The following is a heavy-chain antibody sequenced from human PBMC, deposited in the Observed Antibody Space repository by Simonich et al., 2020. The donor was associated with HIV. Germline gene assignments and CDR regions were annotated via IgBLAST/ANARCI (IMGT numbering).Heavy chain of an antibody. V-gene: IGHV1-3*01. D-gene: IGHD1-26*01. J-gene: IGHJ4*02. CDR2: ISPGNANT. CDR1: GYTFTNYP. Sequence: QVQFVQSGAEVKKPGASVKVSCKASGYTFTNYPIHGVRLDPGQRLEWMGWISPGNANTQYSQKFQGRVTITRDTSSNTVYMEMRSLRSKDTAVYYCARGQADVGAGTLAHWGQGTPVAVSS. CDR3: ARGQADVGAGTLAH.